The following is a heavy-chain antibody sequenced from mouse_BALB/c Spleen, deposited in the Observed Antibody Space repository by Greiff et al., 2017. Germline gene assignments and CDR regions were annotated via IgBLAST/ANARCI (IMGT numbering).Heavy chain of an antibody. D-gene: IGHD1-1*01. CDR1: GFTFSSFG. CDR2: ISSGSSTI. CDR3: ARIPHYYGSSYWYFDV. Sequence: EVMLVESGGGLVQPGGSRKLSCAASGFTFSSFGMHWVRQAPEKGLEWVAYISSGSSTIYYADTVKGRFTISRDNPKNTLFLQMTSLRSEDTAMYYCARIPHYYGSSYWYFDVWGAGTTVTVSS. V-gene: IGHV5-17*02. J-gene: IGHJ1*01.